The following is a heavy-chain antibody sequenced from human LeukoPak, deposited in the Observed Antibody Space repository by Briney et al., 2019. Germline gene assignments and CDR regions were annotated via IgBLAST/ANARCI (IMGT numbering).Heavy chain of an antibody. D-gene: IGHD3-22*01. Sequence: GPSVKVSCKASGYTFTSYYMYWVRQAPGQGLEWMGIINPNRGSTSYAQKFQGRVTMTRDMSTTTVYMELSSLRSEDTAVYYCATGGHVRVYDSSAYYGNYWGKGTLVTVSS. CDR2: INPNRGST. J-gene: IGHJ4*02. CDR1: GYTFTSYY. V-gene: IGHV1-46*01. CDR3: ATGGHVRVYDSSAYYGNY.